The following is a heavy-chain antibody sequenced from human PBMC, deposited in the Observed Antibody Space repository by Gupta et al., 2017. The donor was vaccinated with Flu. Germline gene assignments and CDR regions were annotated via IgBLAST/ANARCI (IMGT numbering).Heavy chain of an antibody. CDR2: IYPSDSDT. Sequence: EVQLVQSGAEVKKPGESLKISCQGSGYTFTSYWIAWVRQIPGKGLEWVGIIYPSDSDTRYSPSFQGQVTISADKSISTAYLQWSSLKASDTAMYYCARRRSGSYYSYYFDYWGQGTLVTVSS. CDR1: GYTFTSYW. J-gene: IGHJ4*02. V-gene: IGHV5-51*03. CDR3: ARRRSGSYYSYYFDY. D-gene: IGHD1-26*01.